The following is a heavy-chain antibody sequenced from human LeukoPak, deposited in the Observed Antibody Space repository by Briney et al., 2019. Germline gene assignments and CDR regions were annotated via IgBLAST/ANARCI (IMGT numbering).Heavy chain of an antibody. Sequence: SVKVSCKASGGTFSSYAISWVRQAPGQGLEWMGGIIPIFGTANYAQKFQGRVTITADESTSTAYMELSSLRSEDTAVYYCARDADSSGWSKYFDYWGQGTLVTVSS. CDR2: IIPIFGTA. CDR3: ARDADSSGWSKYFDY. J-gene: IGHJ4*02. CDR1: GGTFSSYA. V-gene: IGHV1-69*13. D-gene: IGHD6-19*01.